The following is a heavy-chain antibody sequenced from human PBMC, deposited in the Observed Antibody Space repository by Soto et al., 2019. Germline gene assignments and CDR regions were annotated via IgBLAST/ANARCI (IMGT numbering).Heavy chain of an antibody. Sequence: GGSLRLSCAATGSTFSFYAMTWVRQAPGKGLEWVSAVTANGGSTYSADSVKGRFTISRDNSKNTLFLQMNSLRAEDTAVYYCASLGVGDWANYYYYYGMDVWGQGTTVTVSS. CDR2: VTANGGST. J-gene: IGHJ6*02. CDR1: GSTFSFYA. D-gene: IGHD2-21*02. V-gene: IGHV3-23*01. CDR3: ASLGVGDWANYYYYYGMDV.